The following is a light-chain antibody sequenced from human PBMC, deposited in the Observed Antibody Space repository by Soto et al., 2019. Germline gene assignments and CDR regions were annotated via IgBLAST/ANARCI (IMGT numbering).Light chain of an antibody. Sequence: DIQMTQSPSSLSASVGDRVTITCRASQGISTFFAWYQQKPGKVPKLLISAASTLQSGVPSRFSGSGSGTDFTLTITSLQPEDVATYYCQKYSSVITFGQGTRLEI. CDR1: QGISTF. CDR3: QKYSSVIT. J-gene: IGKJ5*01. V-gene: IGKV1-27*01. CDR2: AAS.